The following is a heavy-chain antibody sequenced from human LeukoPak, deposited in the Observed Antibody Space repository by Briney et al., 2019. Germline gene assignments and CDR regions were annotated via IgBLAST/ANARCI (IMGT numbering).Heavy chain of an antibody. CDR3: ARDPCQLLSWFDP. Sequence: SVKVSCKSSVGTFSSYAISWVRQAPGQGLEWMGRIIPILGIANYAQKFQGRVTITADKSTSTAYMELSSLRSEDTAVYYCARDPCQLLSWFDPWGQGTLVTVSS. CDR2: IIPILGIA. V-gene: IGHV1-69*04. CDR1: VGTFSSYA. D-gene: IGHD2-2*01. J-gene: IGHJ5*02.